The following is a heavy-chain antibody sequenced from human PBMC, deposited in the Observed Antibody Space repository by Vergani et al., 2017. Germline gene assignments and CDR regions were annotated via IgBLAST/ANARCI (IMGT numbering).Heavy chain of an antibody. Sequence: QVQLVQSGAEVKKPGSSVKVSCKASGGTFSSYAISWVRQAPGQGLEWMGGIIPIFGTANYAQKFQGRVTITADKSTSTAYMKLSSVTAADTAVYYCARQEKVAGKEIRYWGQGTLVTVSS. CDR1: GGTFSSYA. CDR3: ARQEKVAGKEIRY. V-gene: IGHV1-69*06. J-gene: IGHJ4*02. CDR2: IIPIFGTA. D-gene: IGHD6-19*01.